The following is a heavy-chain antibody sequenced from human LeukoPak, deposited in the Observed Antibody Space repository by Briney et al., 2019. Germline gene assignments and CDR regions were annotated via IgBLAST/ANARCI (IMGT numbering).Heavy chain of an antibody. V-gene: IGHV3-30*02. CDR1: GFTFSSYG. CDR3: AKGSRDGYNSGVY. D-gene: IGHD5-24*01. Sequence: GGSLRLSCAASGFTFSSYGMHWVRQAPGKGLEWVAFIRYDGSNKYYADSVKGRFTISRDNSKNTLYLQMNSLRAEDTAVYFCAKGSRDGYNSGVYWGQGTLATVSS. CDR2: IRYDGSNK. J-gene: IGHJ4*02.